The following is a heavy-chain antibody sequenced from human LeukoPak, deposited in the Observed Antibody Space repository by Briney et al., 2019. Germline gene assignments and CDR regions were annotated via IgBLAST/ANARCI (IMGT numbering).Heavy chain of an antibody. J-gene: IGHJ4*02. V-gene: IGHV3-23*01. CDR2: ISGSGGST. D-gene: IGHD3-22*01. CDR3: ARGSSRITMIDY. Sequence: GGSLRLSCAASGFTFSSYAMSWVRQAPGKGLEWVSAISGSGGSTYYADSVKGRFTISRDNAKNSLYLQMNSLRAEDTAVYYCARGSSRITMIDYWGQGTLVTVSS. CDR1: GFTFSSYA.